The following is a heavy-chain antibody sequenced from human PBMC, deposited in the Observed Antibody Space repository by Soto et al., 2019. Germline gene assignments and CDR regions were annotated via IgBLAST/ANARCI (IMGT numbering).Heavy chain of an antibody. D-gene: IGHD4-17*01. CDR1: GGSISSSSYY. V-gene: IGHV4-39*01. Sequence: SETLPLTCTVSGGSISSSSYYCGWIRQPPGKGLEWIGSIYSSWSTYYNPSLKSRVTISVDTSKNQFSLKLSSVTAADTALYYCARHVEGDDYGDPGWFEAWGQGTLVAVSS. CDR3: ARHVEGDDYGDPGWFEA. J-gene: IGHJ5*02. CDR2: IYSSWST.